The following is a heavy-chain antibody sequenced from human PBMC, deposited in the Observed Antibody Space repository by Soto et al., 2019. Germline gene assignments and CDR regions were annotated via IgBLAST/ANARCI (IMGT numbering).Heavy chain of an antibody. CDR1: GFTFRSYA. CDR2: INDRGVST. D-gene: IGHD6-25*01. J-gene: IGHJ5*02. V-gene: IGHV3-23*01. CDR3: AKDESIAAAPFDP. Sequence: PGGSLRLSCAASGFTFRSYAMAWVRQAPGKGLEWVSSINDRGVSTYYADSVKGRFTISRDNSKNTLYLQMKGLRVDDTAVYYCAKDESIAAAPFDPWGQGSLVTVSS.